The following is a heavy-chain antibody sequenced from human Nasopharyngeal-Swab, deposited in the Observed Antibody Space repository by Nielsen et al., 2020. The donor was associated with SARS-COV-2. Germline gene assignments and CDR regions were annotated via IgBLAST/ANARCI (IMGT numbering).Heavy chain of an antibody. CDR1: GGSISSYY. CDR2: IYYSGST. J-gene: IGHJ4*02. CDR3: ARGGRGLLGY. V-gene: IGHV4-59*12. Sequence: SETLSLTCTVSGGSISSYYWSWIRQPPGKGLEWIGYIYYSGSTNYNPSLKSRVTISVDTSKNQFSLKLRSVTAADTAVYYCARGGRGLLGYWGQGTLVTVSS. D-gene: IGHD3-10*01.